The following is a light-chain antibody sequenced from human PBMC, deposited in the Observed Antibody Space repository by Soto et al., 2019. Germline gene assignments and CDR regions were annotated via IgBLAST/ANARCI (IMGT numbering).Light chain of an antibody. CDR1: QDIRNY. CDR3: LQLDSYPRT. V-gene: IGKV1-33*01. CDR2: DAS. Sequence: DIQMTQSPSSLSASVGDRVTITCQASQDIRNYLNWYQQKPGKAPKFLIYDASNLERGVPSRFSGSGSGTEFTLSVSSLQPEDFATYYCLQLDSYPRTFGQGTKVEVK. J-gene: IGKJ1*01.